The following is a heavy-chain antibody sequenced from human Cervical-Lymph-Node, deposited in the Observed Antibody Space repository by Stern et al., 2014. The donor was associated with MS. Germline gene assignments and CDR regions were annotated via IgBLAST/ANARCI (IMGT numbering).Heavy chain of an antibody. Sequence: QVTLRESGPTLVKPTQTLTLTCTFSGFSLSTSGVGVGWIRQPPGKALEWLALISWDDDKRYSPSKKSRLTITKDTSKNQVVLTMTNMDPVDTATYYCAHTTYYYGSGSYRYFDYWGQGTLVTVSS. CDR1: GFSLSTSGVG. D-gene: IGHD3-10*01. J-gene: IGHJ4*02. V-gene: IGHV2-5*02. CDR3: AHTTYYYGSGSYRYFDY. CDR2: ISWDDDK.